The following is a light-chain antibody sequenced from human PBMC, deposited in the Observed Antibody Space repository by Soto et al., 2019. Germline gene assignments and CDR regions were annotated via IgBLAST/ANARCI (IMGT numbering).Light chain of an antibody. CDR2: GAS. V-gene: IGKV3-20*01. CDR3: EQYDSSPYT. J-gene: IGKJ2*01. Sequence: EIVLTQSPGTLSLSPGERATLSCRASQSVSSTYLAWYQHKPGQAPRLLIYGASSSETGIPDTFSGSGSGTDFTLTISRLEPEDFAVYYCEQYDSSPYTFGQATKLEIK. CDR1: QSVSSTY.